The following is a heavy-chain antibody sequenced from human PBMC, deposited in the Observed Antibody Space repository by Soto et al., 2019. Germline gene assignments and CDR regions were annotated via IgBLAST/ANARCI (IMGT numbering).Heavy chain of an antibody. CDR3: VKTGQSIHPSGRYFHY. D-gene: IGHD3-9*01. CDR2: ISPDGGEK. CDR1: GFNFDHYA. J-gene: IGHJ1*01. V-gene: IGHV3-30*18. Sequence: QIQMVESGGGVVQPGTSLRLSCTTSGFNFDHYAMHWVRQAPGKGLDWVTGISPDGGEKFYADSVKGRFTISRDNSKNTLDLLLNSVRAEDTAIYYCVKTGQSIHPSGRYFHYWGQGTLVTVSS.